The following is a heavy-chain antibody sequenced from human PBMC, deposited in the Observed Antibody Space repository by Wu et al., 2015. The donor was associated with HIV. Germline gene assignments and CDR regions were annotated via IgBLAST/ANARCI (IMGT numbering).Heavy chain of an antibody. CDR2: INPNSGGT. J-gene: IGHJ5*02. Sequence: QVQLVQSGAEVKKPGSSVKVSCKASGGTFSSYAISWVRQAPGQGLEWMGWINPNSGGTNYAQKFQGRVTMTRDTSISTAYMELSRLRSDDTAVYYCARVPMQQLVPPXFSGWFDPGAREPWSTVSS. V-gene: IGHV1-2*02. CDR3: ARVPMQQLVPPXFSGWFDP. CDR1: GGTFSSYA. D-gene: IGHD6-13*01.